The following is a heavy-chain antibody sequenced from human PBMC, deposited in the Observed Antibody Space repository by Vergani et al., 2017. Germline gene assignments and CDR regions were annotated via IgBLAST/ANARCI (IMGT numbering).Heavy chain of an antibody. CDR1: GGSISSSSHF. D-gene: IGHD6-6*01. CDR2: IYYTGSA. V-gene: IGHV4-39*07. J-gene: IGHJ2*01. Sequence: QLQLHKSGPGLVKPSETLSLTCTLSGGSISSSSHFWGWLRQTPGKGLEWIGSIYYTGSAYYNPSLKSRVTISVDTSKNQFSLKLSSVTAADMAVYYCARGQEYSSWGWFFDLWGRGTLVTVSS. CDR3: ARGQEYSSWGWFFDL.